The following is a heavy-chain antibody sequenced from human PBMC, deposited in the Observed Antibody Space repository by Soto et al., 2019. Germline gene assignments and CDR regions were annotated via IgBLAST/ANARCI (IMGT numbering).Heavy chain of an antibody. J-gene: IGHJ5*02. V-gene: IGHV1-3*01. D-gene: IGHD4-17*01. CDR2: VNAGSGTT. CDR3: ARHGSSRDYYNWFDP. CDR1: GYTFTSYT. Sequence: GASVKVSCKASGYTFTSYTIHWVRQAPGQGLEWMGWVNAGSGTTTYSQNFQGRVTITRDTSANIAYMELSSLKSEDTAVYYCARHGSSRDYYNWFDPWGQGTLVTVSS.